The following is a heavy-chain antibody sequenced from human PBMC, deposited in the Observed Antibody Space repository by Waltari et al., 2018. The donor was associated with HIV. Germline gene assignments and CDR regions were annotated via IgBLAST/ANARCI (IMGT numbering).Heavy chain of an antibody. V-gene: IGHV3-30*02. CDR1: GFTFSGYG. CDR2: ITYDGSNK. J-gene: IGHJ4*02. D-gene: IGHD1-1*01. Sequence: QVQLVESGGYVVQHGGSLRLSCAVSGFTFSGYGMHWVRQAPGKGLEWMSFITYDGSNKYYADSVKGRFTISRDSSKNTLYLQMNGLRSEDTAVYYCAKDGYTPTYFDYWGQGTLVTVSS. CDR3: AKDGYTPTYFDY.